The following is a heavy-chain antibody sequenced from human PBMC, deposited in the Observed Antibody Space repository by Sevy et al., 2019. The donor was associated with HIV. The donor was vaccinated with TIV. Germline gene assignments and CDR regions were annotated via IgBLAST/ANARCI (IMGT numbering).Heavy chain of an antibody. CDR1: GGSISSSSYY. CDR2: IYYSGST. Sequence: SETLSLTCTVSGGSISSSSYYWGWIRQPPGKGLEWIGSIYYSGSTYYHPSLKSRVTISVDTSKNQFSLKLSSVTAADTAVYYCARHVMFSRTYYYDSSGYSGIYYFDYWGQGTLVTVSS. V-gene: IGHV4-39*01. D-gene: IGHD3-22*01. J-gene: IGHJ4*02. CDR3: ARHVMFSRTYYYDSSGYSGIYYFDY.